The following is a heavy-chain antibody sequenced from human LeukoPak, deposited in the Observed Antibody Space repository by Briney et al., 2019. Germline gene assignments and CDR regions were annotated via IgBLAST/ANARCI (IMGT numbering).Heavy chain of an antibody. CDR3: ARVPHYYDNSGYFHDAFDI. J-gene: IGHJ3*02. CDR1: GGSISSGDYY. Sequence: SETLSLTCTVSGGSISSGDYYWSWLRQPPGKGLEWIGYIYYNGNTYYNPSLKSRVTISVDTSKNQFSLKLSSVTAADTAVYYCARVPHYYDNSGYFHDAFDIWGQGTMVTVSS. V-gene: IGHV4-30-4*01. D-gene: IGHD3-22*01. CDR2: IYYNGNT.